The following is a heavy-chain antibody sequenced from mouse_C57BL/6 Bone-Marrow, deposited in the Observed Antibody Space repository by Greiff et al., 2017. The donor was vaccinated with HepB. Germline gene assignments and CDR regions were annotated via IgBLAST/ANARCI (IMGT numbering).Heavy chain of an antibody. Sequence: DVQLQESGPGLVKPSQSLSLTCSVTGYSITSGYYWNWIRQFPGNKLEWMGYISYDGSNNYNPSLKNRISITRDTSKNQFFLKLNSVTTEDTATYYCARGCGFYFDYWGQGTTLTVSS. J-gene: IGHJ2*01. V-gene: IGHV3-6*01. CDR3: ARGCGFYFDY. D-gene: IGHD1-1*02. CDR1: GYSITSGYY. CDR2: ISYDGSN.